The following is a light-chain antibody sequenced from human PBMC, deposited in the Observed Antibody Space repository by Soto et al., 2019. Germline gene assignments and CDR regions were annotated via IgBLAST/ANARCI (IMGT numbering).Light chain of an antibody. Sequence: DIQMTQSPSTLSASVGDRVTITCRASQSISSWLAWYQQKPGKAPKLLIYKASNLESGVPSRFSGSESGTEFTLTISSLQPDDFATYYCQQYNSYPTFGQGTKVEIK. J-gene: IGKJ1*01. V-gene: IGKV1-5*03. CDR2: KAS. CDR1: QSISSW. CDR3: QQYNSYPT.